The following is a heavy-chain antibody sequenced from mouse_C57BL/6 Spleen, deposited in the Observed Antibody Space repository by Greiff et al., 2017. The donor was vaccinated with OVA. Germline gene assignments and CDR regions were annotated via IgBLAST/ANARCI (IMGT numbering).Heavy chain of an antibody. CDR2: ISYDGSN. J-gene: IGHJ4*01. V-gene: IGHV3-6*01. CDR3: AREGIYYGNYVRAMDY. Sequence: DVKLQESGPGLVKPSQSLSLTCSVTGYSITSGYYWNWIRQFPGNKLEWMGYISYDGSNNYNPSLKNRISITRDTSKNQFFLKLNSVTTEDTATYYCAREGIYYGNYVRAMDYWGQGTSVTVSS. CDR1: GYSITSGYY. D-gene: IGHD2-1*01.